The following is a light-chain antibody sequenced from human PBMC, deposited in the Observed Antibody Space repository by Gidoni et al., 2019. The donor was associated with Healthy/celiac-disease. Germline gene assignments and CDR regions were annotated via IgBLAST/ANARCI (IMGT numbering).Light chain of an antibody. CDR2: GSS. CDR3: QQYGSSPRMYT. Sequence: EIELTQSPATLSSSPGERATLSCRASQGVSSSYLAWYQQKHGQAPRLLIYGSSSKATGIPDRFSVSGSGTDFTLTISRLGPEDFAVYYCQQYGSSPRMYTFGQGTKLEIK. J-gene: IGKJ2*01. CDR1: QGVSSSY. V-gene: IGKV3-20*01.